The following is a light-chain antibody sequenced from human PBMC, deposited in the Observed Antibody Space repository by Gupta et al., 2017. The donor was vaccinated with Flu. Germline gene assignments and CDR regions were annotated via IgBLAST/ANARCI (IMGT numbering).Light chain of an antibody. CDR3: QQYANSPRAT. J-gene: IGKJ1*01. CDR2: GAS. Sequence: RATLSCRASQSISGSYLAWYQQKPGQAPRPLIFGASSRATGIPDRFTGSGSGTDFTLTISRLEPADFAVYYCQQYANSPRATFGQGTKVEIK. CDR1: QSISGSY. V-gene: IGKV3-20*01.